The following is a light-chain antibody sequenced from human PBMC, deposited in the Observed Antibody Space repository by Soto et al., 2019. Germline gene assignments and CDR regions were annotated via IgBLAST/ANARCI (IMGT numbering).Light chain of an antibody. CDR3: QQYDDWPS. CDR1: QSVSGK. V-gene: IGKV3-15*01. J-gene: IGKJ1*01. Sequence: EVLMTQSPATLSVSPGERATLSCRASQSVSGKLAWYQQKPGQAPRLLIYDASTRATGIPARFSGSGSGTEFTLTISSLKSEDFAVYYCQQYDDWPSLGQGTKVDIK. CDR2: DAS.